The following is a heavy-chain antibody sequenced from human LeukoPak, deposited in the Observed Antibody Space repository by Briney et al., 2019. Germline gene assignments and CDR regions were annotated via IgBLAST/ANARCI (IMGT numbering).Heavy chain of an antibody. CDR3: ARETDSTLFDY. D-gene: IGHD2-2*01. CDR2: ISSSSSTI. CDR1: GFTFSSYS. V-gene: IGHV3-48*04. Sequence: SGGSLRLSCAACGFTFSSYSMNWVRQAPGKGLEWVSYISSSSSTIYYADSVKGRFTISRDNAKNSLYLQMNSLRAEDTAVYYCARETDSTLFDYWGQGTLVTVSS. J-gene: IGHJ4*02.